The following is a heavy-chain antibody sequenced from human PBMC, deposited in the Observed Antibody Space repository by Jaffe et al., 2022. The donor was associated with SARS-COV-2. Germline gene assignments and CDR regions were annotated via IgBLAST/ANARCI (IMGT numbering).Heavy chain of an antibody. CDR3: AKGPPGISGWYYYMDV. CDR1: GFTFDDYA. V-gene: IGHV3-9*01. D-gene: IGHD6-19*01. Sequence: EVQLVESGGGLVQPGRSLRLSCAASGFTFDDYAMHWVRQAPGKGLEWVSGISWNSGSIGYADSVKGRFTISRDNAKNSLYLQMNSLRAEDTALYYCAKGPPGISGWYYYMDVWGKGTTVTVSS. CDR2: ISWNSGSI. J-gene: IGHJ6*03.